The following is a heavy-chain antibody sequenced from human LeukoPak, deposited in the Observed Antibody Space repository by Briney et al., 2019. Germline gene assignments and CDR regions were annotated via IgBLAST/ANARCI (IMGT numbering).Heavy chain of an antibody. D-gene: IGHD5-18*01. CDR1: GGTFNTYT. V-gene: IGHV1-69*02. J-gene: IGHJ6*02. Sequence: SVKVSCKASGGTFNTYTITWVRQAPGQGLEWMGRIIPILDVADSAQRFQGRVTITADRSTSTVYMELNSLRSEDTAIYYCARFPVRGYTYGSVIHHMDVWGQGTTVIVSS. CDR2: IIPILDVA. CDR3: ARFPVRGYTYGSVIHHMDV.